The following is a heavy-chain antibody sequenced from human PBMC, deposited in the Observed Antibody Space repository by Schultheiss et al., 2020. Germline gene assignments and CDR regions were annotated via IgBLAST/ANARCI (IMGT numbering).Heavy chain of an antibody. CDR2: IYTSGST. D-gene: IGHD3-16*01. J-gene: IGHJ6*02. V-gene: IGHV4-61*02. CDR3: ASGGEVGGVTGQNYYYGMDV. Sequence: SQTLSLTCTVSGGSISSSSYYWGWIRQPAGKGLEWIVSIYTSGSTNYNPSLKSRVTISVDKSKNQFSLTLNSVTAADTAVYYCASGGEVGGVTGQNYYYGMDVWGQGTTVTVSS. CDR1: GGSISSSSYY.